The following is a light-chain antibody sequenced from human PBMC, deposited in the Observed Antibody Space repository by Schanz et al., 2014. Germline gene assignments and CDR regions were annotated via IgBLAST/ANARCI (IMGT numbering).Light chain of an antibody. CDR3: QHYYTTPFT. CDR2: WAS. CDR1: QSVFYSSNNKNF. J-gene: IGKJ3*01. V-gene: IGKV4-1*01. Sequence: DIVMTQSPDSLAVSLGERATINCKSSQSVFYSSNNKNFLAWYQQKPGQPPKLLFYWASTRESGVPDRFSGSGSGTDFSLTISSLQAEDVAVYYCQHYYTTPFTFGPGTKVEIK.